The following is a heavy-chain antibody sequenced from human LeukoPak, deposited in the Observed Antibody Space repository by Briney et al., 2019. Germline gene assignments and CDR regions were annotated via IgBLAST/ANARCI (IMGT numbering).Heavy chain of an antibody. CDR1: GFTFSSYA. J-gene: IGHJ4*02. CDR3: VYGDPPDY. CDR2: ISYDGSNK. Sequence: GGSLRLSCAASGFTFSSYAMHWVRQAPGKGLEWVAVISYDGSNKYYADSVKGRFTISRDNAKNSLYLQMNSLRAEDTAVCYCVYGDPPDYWGQGTLVTVSS. D-gene: IGHD4-17*01. V-gene: IGHV3-30-3*01.